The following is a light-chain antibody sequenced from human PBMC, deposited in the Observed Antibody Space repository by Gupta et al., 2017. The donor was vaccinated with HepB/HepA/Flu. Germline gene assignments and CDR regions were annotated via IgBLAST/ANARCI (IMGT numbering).Light chain of an antibody. CDR3: YARDTSGNHRV. CDR2: EDT. CDR1: ALPKKY. V-gene: IGLV3-10*01. J-gene: IGLJ2*01. Sequence: SYELPPPPSVSVSPGQTARITCSGDALPKKYAYWYQLKAGQAPVLVIYEDTKRPSGIPERFSGSRSGTVATLTISGAQVEDEADYYCYARDTSGNHRVFGGGTKLTVL.